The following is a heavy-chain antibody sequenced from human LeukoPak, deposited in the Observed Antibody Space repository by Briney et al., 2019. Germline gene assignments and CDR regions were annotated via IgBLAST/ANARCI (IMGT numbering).Heavy chain of an antibody. CDR1: GGSISSYY. CDR3: ARDLAPGAFGY. Sequence: PSETLSLTCTVSGGSISSYYWSWIRQPPGKGLEWIGRIYTSGSTNYNPPLKSRVTMSVDTSKNQFSLKLSSVTAADTAVYYCARDLAPGAFGYWGQGTLVTVSS. D-gene: IGHD3-3*01. J-gene: IGHJ4*02. CDR2: IYTSGST. V-gene: IGHV4-4*07.